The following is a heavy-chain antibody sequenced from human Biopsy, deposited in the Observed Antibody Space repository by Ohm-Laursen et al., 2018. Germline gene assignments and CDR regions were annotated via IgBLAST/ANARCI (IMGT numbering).Heavy chain of an antibody. CDR3: ASGPRGFRH. J-gene: IGHJ4*02. CDR2: IDSDGSTT. D-gene: IGHD3/OR15-3a*01. Sequence: SLRLSCSASAFNFSSYWMHWVRQVPGKGPAWVSRIDSDGSTTRYADAVQGRFRISRDNAKDTLYLQMNGLRAGDTAVYYCASGPRGFRHWGRGTLVTVSS. V-gene: IGHV3-74*01. CDR1: AFNFSSYW.